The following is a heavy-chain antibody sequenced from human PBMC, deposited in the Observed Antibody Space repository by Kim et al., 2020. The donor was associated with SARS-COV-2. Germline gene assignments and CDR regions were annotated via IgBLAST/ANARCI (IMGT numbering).Heavy chain of an antibody. Sequence: GGSLRRSCAASGFIFSYHWLHWVRQAPGKGLVWVSRINSGGRITTYADSVKGRFTISRDNAKNTLYLEMNNLRVEDTAVYYCARVPHYDSSGYYFDYWGQGTLVSVSP. J-gene: IGHJ4*02. CDR3: ARVPHYDSSGYYFDY. CDR1: GFIFSYHW. CDR2: INSGGRIT. D-gene: IGHD3-22*01. V-gene: IGHV3-74*01.